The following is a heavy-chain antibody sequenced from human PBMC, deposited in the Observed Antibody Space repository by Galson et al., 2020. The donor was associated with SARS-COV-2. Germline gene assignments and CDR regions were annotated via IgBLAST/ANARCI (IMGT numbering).Heavy chain of an antibody. V-gene: IGHV3-7*01. CDR1: GFTFTSHY. CDR2: INQDGSRK. J-gene: IGHJ4*02. CDR3: ARRLAQQSEFDY. Sequence: GGSLRLSCTASGFTFTSHYMTWVRQAPGKGLEWVANINQDGSRKEYVDSVKGRFTISRDNAEKSLYLQMNNLRAEDTAVYYCARRLAQQSEFDYWGQGTLVTVSS. D-gene: IGHD6-19*01.